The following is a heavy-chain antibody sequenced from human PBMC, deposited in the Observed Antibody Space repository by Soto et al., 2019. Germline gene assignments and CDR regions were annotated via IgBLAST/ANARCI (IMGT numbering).Heavy chain of an antibody. V-gene: IGHV3-23*01. CDR3: AKEHGGGTRMITGYFDY. CDR2: ISGSGADT. CDR1: GITFRSHA. D-gene: IGHD3-16*01. Sequence: PGGSLRLSCAVSGITFRSHALSWVRQAPGKGLEWVSGISGSGADTHYADSVKGRFTISRDNSKNTLSLQMSNLRADDTAVYYCAKEHGGGTRMITGYFDYWGRGTLVTVSS. J-gene: IGHJ4*02.